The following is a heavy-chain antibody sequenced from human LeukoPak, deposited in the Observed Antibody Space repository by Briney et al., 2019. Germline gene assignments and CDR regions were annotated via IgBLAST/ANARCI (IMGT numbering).Heavy chain of an antibody. J-gene: IGHJ4*02. CDR2: ISWNSGSI. CDR3: AKDSYYDSSGYLGY. Sequence: PGGSLRLSCAASGFTFDDYAVHWVRQAPGKGLEWVSSISWNSGSIGYADSVKGRFTISRDNAENSLYLQMNSLRAEDTAFYYCAKDSYYDSSGYLGYWGQGTLVTVSS. V-gene: IGHV3-9*01. D-gene: IGHD3-22*01. CDR1: GFTFDDYA.